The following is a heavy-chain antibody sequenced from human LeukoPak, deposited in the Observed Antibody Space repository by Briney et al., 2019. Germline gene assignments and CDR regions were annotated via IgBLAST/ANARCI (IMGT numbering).Heavy chain of an antibody. Sequence: HSQTLSLTCAISGDSVSSNSAAWNWIRPSPSRGLEWLGRTYYRSKWSNDYAVSVRSRITINPDTSKNQFSLQLNSVTPADAAVYYCVRSRGGDFDHWGQGTLVTVSS. CDR2: TYYRSKWSN. V-gene: IGHV6-1*01. D-gene: IGHD3-16*01. J-gene: IGHJ4*02. CDR3: VRSRGGDFDH. CDR1: GDSVSSNSAA.